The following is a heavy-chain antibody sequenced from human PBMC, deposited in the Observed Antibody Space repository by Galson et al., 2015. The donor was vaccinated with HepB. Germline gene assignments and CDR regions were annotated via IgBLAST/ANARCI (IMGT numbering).Heavy chain of an antibody. CDR1: GFTFSRYW. CDR2: IKQDGSEK. V-gene: IGHV3-7*01. D-gene: IGHD3-10*01. CDR3: ARDRMVRGLMGYYYYYGMDV. Sequence: SLRLSCAASGFTFSRYWMSWVRQAPGKGLEWVAHIKQDGSEKYYVDSVKGRFTISRDNAKNSLYLQMNSLRAEDTAVYYCARDRMVRGLMGYYYYYGMDVWGQGTTVTVSS. J-gene: IGHJ6*02.